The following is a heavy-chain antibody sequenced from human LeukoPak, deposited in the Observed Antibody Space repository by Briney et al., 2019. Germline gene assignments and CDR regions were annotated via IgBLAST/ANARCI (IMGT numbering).Heavy chain of an antibody. V-gene: IGHV3-48*02. J-gene: IGHJ4*02. CDR1: GFTFISYS. CDR2: ISSSGSTI. Sequence: GGSLRLSCAASGFTFISYSMNWVRQAPGKGLEWVSYISSSGSTIYYADSVKGRSTISRDNAKNSLYLQMNSLRDEDTAVYYCARDRYGDYLFDYWGQGTLVTVSS. CDR3: ARDRYGDYLFDY. D-gene: IGHD4-17*01.